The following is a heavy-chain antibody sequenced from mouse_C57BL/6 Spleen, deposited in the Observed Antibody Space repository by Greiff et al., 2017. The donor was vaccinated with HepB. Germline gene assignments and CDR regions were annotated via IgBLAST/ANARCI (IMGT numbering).Heavy chain of an antibody. CDR3: TRRNSD. J-gene: IGHJ3*01. Sequence: QVQLKQSGAELVRPGASVTLSCKASGYTFTDYEMHWVKQTPVHGLEWIGAIDPETGGTAYNQKFKGKAILTADKSSSTAYMELRSLTSEDSAVYYCTRRNSDWGQGTLVTVSA. D-gene: IGHD3-2*02. V-gene: IGHV1-15*01. CDR2: IDPETGGT. CDR1: GYTFTDYE.